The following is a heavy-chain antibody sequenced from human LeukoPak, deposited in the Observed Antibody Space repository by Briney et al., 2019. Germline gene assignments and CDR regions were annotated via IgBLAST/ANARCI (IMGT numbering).Heavy chain of an antibody. CDR2: ISTSSTYR. CDR3: PHITDSAFDI. D-gene: IGHD2-15*01. CDR1: GFTFSSYN. V-gene: IGHV3-21*01. Sequence: PGGSLRLSRAASGFTFSSYNMNWVRQAPGKGLEWVSSISTSSTYRYYADSVRGRFTISRDNAEHSLYLQMDSLRVEDTAVYYCPHITDSAFDIWGQGTMVTVSS. J-gene: IGHJ3*02.